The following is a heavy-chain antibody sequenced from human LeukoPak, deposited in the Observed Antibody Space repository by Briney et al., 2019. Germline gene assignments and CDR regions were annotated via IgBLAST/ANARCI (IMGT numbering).Heavy chain of an antibody. J-gene: IGHJ4*02. V-gene: IGHV3-21*01. CDR1: GFTFSSYS. Sequence: GGSLRLSCAASGFTFSSYSMSWVRQAPGKGLEWVSFISSDSSYIYHADSVKGRFTISRDNAKNSPYLQMNSLRAEDTAVYYCARDSIHCTSRNCYFEYWGQGTQVTVSS. CDR3: ARDSIHCTSRNCYFEY. CDR2: ISSDSSYI. D-gene: IGHD2-2*01.